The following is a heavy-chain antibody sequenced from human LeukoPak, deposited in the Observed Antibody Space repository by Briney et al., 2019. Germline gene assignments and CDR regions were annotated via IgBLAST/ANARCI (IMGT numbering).Heavy chain of an antibody. V-gene: IGHV3-53*01. J-gene: IGHJ5*02. CDR1: GFTVSDNY. Sequence: GGSLRLSCAASGFTVSDNYMSWVRQAPGKGLEWVSVIYSGGNTYYADSVKGRFTISRDNSKNMMYLQMNSLRAEDTAVYYCARGHLPPGIAAAAFDPWGQGTLVTVSS. CDR3: ARGHLPPGIAAAAFDP. D-gene: IGHD6-13*01. CDR2: IYSGGNT.